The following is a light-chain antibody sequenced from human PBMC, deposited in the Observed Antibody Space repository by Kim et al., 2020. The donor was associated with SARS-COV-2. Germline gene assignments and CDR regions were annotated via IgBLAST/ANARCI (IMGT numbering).Light chain of an antibody. J-gene: IGKJ2*01. V-gene: IGKV3-11*01. CDR2: DAS. Sequence: PGERATLSCRASQTFSNYLAWYQQKPGQPPRLLIYDASNRATGTPARFSGSGSGTDFTLTISSLEPEDFAVYYCQQRSHWPPEYTFGQGTKLEI. CDR3: QQRSHWPPEYT. CDR1: QTFSNY.